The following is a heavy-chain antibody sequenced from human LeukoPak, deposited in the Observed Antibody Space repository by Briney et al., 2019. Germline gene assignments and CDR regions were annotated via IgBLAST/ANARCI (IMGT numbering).Heavy chain of an antibody. Sequence: GRSLRLSCAASGFTFSSYSMNWVRQAPGKGLEWVSSISSSSSYIYYADSVKGRFTISRDNAKNSLYLQMNSLRAEDTAVYYCARDRVVGATSDAFDIWGQGTMVTVSS. J-gene: IGHJ3*02. CDR3: ARDRVVGATSDAFDI. CDR2: ISSSSSYI. D-gene: IGHD1-26*01. CDR1: GFTFSSYS. V-gene: IGHV3-21*01.